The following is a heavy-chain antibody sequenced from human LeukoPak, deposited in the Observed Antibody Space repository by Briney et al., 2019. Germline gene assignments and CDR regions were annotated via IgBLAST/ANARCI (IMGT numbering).Heavy chain of an antibody. V-gene: IGHV3-23*01. CDR2: TGGSGGST. CDR3: ATLPGYYYGSGYDY. J-gene: IGHJ4*02. Sequence: PGRPLRLSCAASGFTFSSYAMSWVRQAPGKGLEWVSDTGGSGGSTSYADSVKGRFTISRDNSKNTLYLQMNSLRAEDTAVYYCATLPGYYYGSGYDYWGQGTLVTGST. CDR1: GFTFSSYA. D-gene: IGHD3-10*01.